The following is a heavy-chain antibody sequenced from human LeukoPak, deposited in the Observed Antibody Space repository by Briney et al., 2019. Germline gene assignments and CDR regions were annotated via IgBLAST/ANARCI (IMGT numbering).Heavy chain of an antibody. CDR1: GFTFSDYW. V-gene: IGHV3-7*01. J-gene: IGHJ4*02. Sequence: GGSLRLSCAASGFTFSDYWMTWVRQAPGKGLEWVAHIKQDGSEKYYVDSVKGRFTISRDNAKNLVYLQMNSLRAEDTAVYYCARDRPNYYGSDGHYYRRDGDYWGRGTLVSVSS. CDR3: ARDRPNYYGSDGHYYRRDGDY. D-gene: IGHD3-22*01. CDR2: IKQDGSEK.